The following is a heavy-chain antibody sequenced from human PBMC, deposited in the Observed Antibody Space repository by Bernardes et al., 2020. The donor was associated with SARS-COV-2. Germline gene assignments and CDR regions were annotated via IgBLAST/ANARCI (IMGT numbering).Heavy chain of an antibody. CDR2: INPDGSTT. CDR1: GFTFSSYW. V-gene: IGHV3-74*01. Sequence: GGSLRLSCAASGFTFSSYWMHWVRQGPGKGLVWVSRINPDGSTTTYADSVKGRFTISRDNAKNTLYLQMNSLRAEDTAVYYCVRGPSGGYGRFDYWGQGALVTVSS. J-gene: IGHJ4*02. D-gene: IGHD5-12*01. CDR3: VRGPSGGYGRFDY.